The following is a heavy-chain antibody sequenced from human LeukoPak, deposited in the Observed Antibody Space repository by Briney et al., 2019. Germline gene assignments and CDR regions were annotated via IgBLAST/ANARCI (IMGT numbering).Heavy chain of an antibody. V-gene: IGHV1-24*01. CDR1: GYTLTELS. CDR2: FDPEDGET. J-gene: IGHJ3*02. CDR3: ATAGLLWQWLVRGRDAFDI. Sequence: ASVKVSCKVSGYTLTELSMPWVRQAPGKGLEWMGGFDPEDGETIYAQKFQGRVTMTEDTSTDTAYMELSSLRSEDTAVYYCATAGLLWQWLVRGRDAFDIWGQGTMVTVSS. D-gene: IGHD6-19*01.